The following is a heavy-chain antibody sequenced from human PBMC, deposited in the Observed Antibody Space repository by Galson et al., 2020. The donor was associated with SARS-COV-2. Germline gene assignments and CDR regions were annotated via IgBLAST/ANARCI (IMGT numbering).Heavy chain of an antibody. CDR3: ARGDFGGWFDP. CDR2: IGTAGDT. J-gene: IGHJ5*02. D-gene: IGHD3-3*01. Sequence: GGSLRLSCAASGFTFSSYDMHWVRQATGKGLEWVSAIGTAGDTYYPGSVKGRFTISRENAKNSLYLQMNSLRAGDTAVYYCARGDFGGWFDPWGQGTLVALSP. V-gene: IGHV3-13*01. CDR1: GFTFSSYD.